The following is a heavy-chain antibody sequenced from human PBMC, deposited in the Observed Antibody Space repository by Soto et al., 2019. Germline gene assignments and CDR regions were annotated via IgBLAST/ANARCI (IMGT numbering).Heavy chain of an antibody. V-gene: IGHV3-74*01. J-gene: IGHJ3*02. CDR2: INSDGSNT. Sequence: GGYLRLSCEGSGFTFKNYWMHWVRQVPGKGLVWVSRINSDGSNTRYADSVKGRFTVSRDNAKNTLFLQMNSLRAGDTAVYYCARDYRDYYDSSGLVDAFDIWGQGTRVTVSS. CDR3: ARDYRDYYDSSGLVDAFDI. D-gene: IGHD3-22*01. CDR1: GFTFKNYW.